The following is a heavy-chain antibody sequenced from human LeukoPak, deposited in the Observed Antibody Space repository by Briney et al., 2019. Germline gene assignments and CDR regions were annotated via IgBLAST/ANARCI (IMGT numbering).Heavy chain of an antibody. Sequence: ASVKVSCKASGYTFTSYYMHWVRQAPGQGLEWMGIINPSGGSTSYAQKFQGRVTMTRDTSTSTVYMELSSLRSEDTAVYYCARDQWIQLCCYYMDVWGKGTTVTVSS. J-gene: IGHJ6*03. D-gene: IGHD5-18*01. CDR2: INPSGGST. CDR3: ARDQWIQLCCYYMDV. CDR1: GYTFTSYY. V-gene: IGHV1-46*01.